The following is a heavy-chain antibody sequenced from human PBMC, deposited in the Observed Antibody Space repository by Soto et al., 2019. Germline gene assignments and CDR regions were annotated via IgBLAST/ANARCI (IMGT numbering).Heavy chain of an antibody. J-gene: IGHJ4*02. CDR1: GTSISSGDRY. Sequence: SETLSLTCSVSGTSISSGDRYWSWIRQPPGRGLEWIGYIYYTGSTYPSPPLKSRLTISVDTSTNQFSLKLTSAAAADTAVYYCASYTLNKSGYYDYWGQGNLVTVSS. CDR2: IYYTGST. CDR3: ASYTLNKSGYYDY. V-gene: IGHV4-30-4*01. D-gene: IGHD2-15*01.